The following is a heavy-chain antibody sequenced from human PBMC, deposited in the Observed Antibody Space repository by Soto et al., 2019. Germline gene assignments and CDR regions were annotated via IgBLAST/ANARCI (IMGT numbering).Heavy chain of an antibody. J-gene: IGHJ6*02. Sequence: PGGSLRLSCAASGFTFSSYAMSWVRQAPGKGLEWVSAISGSGGSTYYADSVKGRFTISGDKSKNTLYLQMNSLRAEDTAVYYCAKDSSGWYGEDYYYYGMDVWCQGTTVTVSS. CDR1: GFTFSSYA. D-gene: IGHD6-19*01. CDR2: ISGSGGST. CDR3: AKDSSGWYGEDYYYYGMDV. V-gene: IGHV3-23*01.